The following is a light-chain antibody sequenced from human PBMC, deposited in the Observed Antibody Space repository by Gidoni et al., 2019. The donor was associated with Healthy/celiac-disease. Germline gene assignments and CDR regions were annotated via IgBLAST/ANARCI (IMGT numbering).Light chain of an antibody. CDR1: QSVSSN. CDR3: QQYKNWPRMYT. V-gene: IGKV3-15*01. J-gene: IGKJ2*01. Sequence: EIVMTQSPDTLSVSPVERATLSCRASQSVSSNLAWYQQKPGQEPRLRIYGASTSATGIPARLSGSGSGTEFNLTISSMQSEDFAVDYCQQYKNWPRMYTFXXXTKLEIK. CDR2: GAS.